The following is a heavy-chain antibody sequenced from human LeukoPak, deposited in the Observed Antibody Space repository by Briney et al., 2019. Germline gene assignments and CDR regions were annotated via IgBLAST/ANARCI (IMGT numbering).Heavy chain of an antibody. CDR2: IYYSGTT. Sequence: LETLSLTCTVSGGTIINRSYYWDWIRQPPGKGLEWIGSIYYSGTTYYNPSLKSRVTISVDASKNQFSLKLSSVTAADTAVYYCVGRNGDYSYMDVWGKGTTVTVSS. J-gene: IGHJ6*03. CDR3: VGRNGDYSYMDV. V-gene: IGHV4-39*01. CDR1: GGTIINRSYY. D-gene: IGHD1-1*01.